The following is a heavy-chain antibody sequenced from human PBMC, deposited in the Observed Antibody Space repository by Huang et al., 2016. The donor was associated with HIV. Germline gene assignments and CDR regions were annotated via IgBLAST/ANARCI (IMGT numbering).Heavy chain of an antibody. Sequence: EVQLVESGGGLVQPGGSLRLSCAASGFTFSSYWMHWVRQSPGQGLVWVSSINRDGSRTNYADSVKGRFTISRDNAKNTLYLQMNSLRVEDTAVYYCARDTDVRGGLDYWGQGTLVTVSS. J-gene: IGHJ4*02. CDR1: GFTFSSYW. CDR2: INRDGSRT. CDR3: ARDTDVRGGLDY. D-gene: IGHD4-17*01. V-gene: IGHV3-74*01.